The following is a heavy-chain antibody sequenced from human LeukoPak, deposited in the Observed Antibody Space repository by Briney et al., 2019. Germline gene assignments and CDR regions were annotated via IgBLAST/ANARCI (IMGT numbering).Heavy chain of an antibody. J-gene: IGHJ4*02. CDR3: ARLSGSYYEADY. CDR1: GFTVSSNY. V-gene: IGHV3-53*01. CDR2: IYGGVNT. Sequence: GGSLRLSCAVSGFTVSSNYMSWVRQAPGKGLEWVSVIYGGVNTSYADSVKGRFTLSRDNSKNTLYLQMNSLRAEDTAVYYCARLSGSYYEADYWGQGTLVTVSS. D-gene: IGHD1-26*01.